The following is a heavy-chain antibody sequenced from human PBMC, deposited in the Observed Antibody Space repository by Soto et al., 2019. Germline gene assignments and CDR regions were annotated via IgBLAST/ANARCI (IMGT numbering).Heavy chain of an antibody. CDR1: GFTFSSYG. D-gene: IGHD2-21*01. CDR3: ARDSRPGGTGYHCYKN. V-gene: IGHV3-33*01. Sequence: QVQLVESGGGVVQPGRSLRLSCAASGFTFSSYGMHWVRQAPGKGLEWVAVIWYDGSNKYYADSVKGRFTISRDNSKNTLYLQMNSLRAEDTAVYYCARDSRPGGTGYHCYKNWGQGTLVTVSS. CDR2: IWYDGSNK. J-gene: IGHJ4*02.